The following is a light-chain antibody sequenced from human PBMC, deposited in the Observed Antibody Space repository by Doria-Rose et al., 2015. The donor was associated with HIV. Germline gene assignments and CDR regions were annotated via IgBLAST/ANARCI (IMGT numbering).Light chain of an antibody. CDR3: QSYDNSLSGLWV. V-gene: IGLV1-40*01. CDR1: SSNIGAGYD. CDR2: GNN. J-gene: IGLJ3*02. Sequence: VSGAPGQRVTIFCTGTSSNIGAGYDVHWYQQLPGTTPKLLIYGNNNRPSGVPDRFSGSKSGTSASLAITGLRAEDEADYYCQSYDNSLSGLWVFGGGTKLTVL.